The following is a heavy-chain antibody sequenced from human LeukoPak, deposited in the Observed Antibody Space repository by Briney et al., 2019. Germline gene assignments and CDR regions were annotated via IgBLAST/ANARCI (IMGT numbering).Heavy chain of an antibody. CDR1: GLTFSNYA. CDR3: AKWGDYDVLTGYYVSDY. Sequence: GGSLRLSCAASGLTFSNYAMSWVRQAPGKGLEWVSAITGGGSGIYYADSMKSRFTISRDNSKNTLYLQINSLRAEDTAVYYCAKWGDYDVLTGYYVSDYWGQGTLVTVSS. J-gene: IGHJ4*02. D-gene: IGHD3-9*01. V-gene: IGHV3-23*01. CDR2: ITGGGSGI.